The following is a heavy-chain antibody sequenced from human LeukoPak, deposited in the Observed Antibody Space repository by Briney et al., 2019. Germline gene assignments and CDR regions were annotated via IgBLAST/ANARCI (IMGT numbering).Heavy chain of an antibody. Sequence: PGGSLRLSCAASGFTFTSYGISWVRQAPGQGLEWMGWISAYNGNTNYAQKLQGRVTMTTDTSTSTAYMELRSLRSDDTAVYYCARDRPCRGSCYGVYYYYYYMDVWGKGTTVTVSS. CDR3: ARDRPCRGSCYGVYYYYYYMDV. CDR2: ISAYNGNT. J-gene: IGHJ6*03. V-gene: IGHV1-18*01. CDR1: GFTFTSYG. D-gene: IGHD2-15*01.